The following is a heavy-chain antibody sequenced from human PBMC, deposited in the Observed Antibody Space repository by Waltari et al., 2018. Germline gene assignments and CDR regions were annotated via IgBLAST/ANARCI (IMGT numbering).Heavy chain of an antibody. CDR1: GLTVSTTY. D-gene: IGHD2-2*01. CDR2: IYSGGST. CDR3: AREGRPGYCSSISCRYFDY. Sequence: EVQLVESGGGLIQPGGSLSLSCAASGLTVSTTYVSWVRQAPGKGLEWVSVIYSGGSTYYADSVKGRFTISRDNSKNTLYLQMNSLRAEDTAVYYCAREGRPGYCSSISCRYFDYWGQGTLVTVSS. J-gene: IGHJ4*02. V-gene: IGHV3-53*01.